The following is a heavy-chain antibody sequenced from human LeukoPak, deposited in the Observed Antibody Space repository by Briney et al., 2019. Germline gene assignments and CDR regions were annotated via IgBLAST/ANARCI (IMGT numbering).Heavy chain of an antibody. V-gene: IGHV4-4*07. CDR3: ARDLAHHCSSSSCYGPFEY. J-gene: IGHJ4*02. D-gene: IGHD2-2*01. CDR1: GGSISSYY. CDR2: IYTSGST. Sequence: SETLSLTCTVSGGSISSYYWSWIRQPAGKGLEWIGRIYTSGSTNYNPSLKSRLTMSVDTSKNQFSLKLSSVTAADTAVYYCARDLAHHCSSSSCYGPFEYWGQGTLVTVSS.